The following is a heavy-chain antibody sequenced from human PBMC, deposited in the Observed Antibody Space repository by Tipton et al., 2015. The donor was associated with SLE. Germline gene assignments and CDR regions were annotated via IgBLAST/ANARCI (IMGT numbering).Heavy chain of an antibody. J-gene: IGHJ2*01. CDR2: IYHNGSP. V-gene: IGHV4-31*03. Sequence: TLSLTCTVSGGSLSSGAYFWSWIRQHPGKDLEWIGYIYHNGSPYYNSSLKSRLTISVDTSKNQFSLKLSSVTAADTAVYYCAAHHLGIYWYFDLWGRGTLVTVSS. CDR1: GGSLSSGAYF. CDR3: AAHHLGIYWYFDL. D-gene: IGHD7-27*01.